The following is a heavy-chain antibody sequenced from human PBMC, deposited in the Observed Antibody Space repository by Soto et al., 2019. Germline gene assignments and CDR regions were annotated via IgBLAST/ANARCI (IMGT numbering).Heavy chain of an antibody. CDR1: GGTFNSYI. Sequence: QVQLVQSGAEVKKPGSSVKVSCKASGGTFNSYIVNWVRQAPGQGLEWMGGIMPVFGTAKYAQKFQDRVTITADKSTSTAYMELRGLKSEDTAVYYCARGLDQPPVGLHFDNWGQGTLVTVTS. CDR3: ARGLDQPPVGLHFDN. D-gene: IGHD1-26*01. V-gene: IGHV1-69*06. CDR2: IMPVFGTA. J-gene: IGHJ4*02.